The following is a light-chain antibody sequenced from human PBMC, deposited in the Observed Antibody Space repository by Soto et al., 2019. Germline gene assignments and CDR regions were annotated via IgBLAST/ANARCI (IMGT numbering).Light chain of an antibody. V-gene: IGLV2-23*01. CDR1: SSDVGSYNL. Sequence: QSVLTQPASVSGSPGQSITISCTGTSSDVGSYNLVSWYQHHPGKAPKLMIYEGSKRPSGVSDRFSGSRSGNTASLTISGIRAEDEADYYCCSYAGISLPYVFGTGTKLTVL. CDR3: CSYAGISLPYV. J-gene: IGLJ1*01. CDR2: EGS.